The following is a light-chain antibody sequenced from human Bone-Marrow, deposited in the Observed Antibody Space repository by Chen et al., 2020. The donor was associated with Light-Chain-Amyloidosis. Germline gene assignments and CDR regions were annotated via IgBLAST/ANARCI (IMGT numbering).Light chain of an antibody. CDR3: CSYAGSSTLV. CDR1: SSDVGSYNL. Sequence: QSALTQPASVSGSPGPSITIACTGTSSDVGSYNLVSWYQQHPGKAPKFMIYEVNKRPSGVSNRFSGSKSGNTASLTISGLQDEDEADYYCCSYAGSSTLVFGGGTKVTVL. CDR2: EVN. J-gene: IGLJ3*02. V-gene: IGLV2-23*02.